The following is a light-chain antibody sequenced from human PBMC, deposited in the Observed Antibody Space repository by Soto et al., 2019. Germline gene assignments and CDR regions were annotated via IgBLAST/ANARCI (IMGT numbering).Light chain of an antibody. J-gene: IGLJ2*01. CDR2: EVS. Sequence: QSALTQPAYVSGSHGQSITISCTGTRSDVGGYNSVSWYQQHPGKAPKLMIYEVSNRPSGVSNRFSGSKSGNTASLTISGLQAEDEADYYCSSYTSSSTFFGGGTKVTVL. CDR1: RSDVGGYNS. CDR3: SSYTSSSTF. V-gene: IGLV2-14*01.